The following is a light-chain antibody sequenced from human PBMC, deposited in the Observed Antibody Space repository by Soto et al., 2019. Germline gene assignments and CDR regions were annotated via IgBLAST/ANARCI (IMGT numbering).Light chain of an antibody. J-gene: IGKJ2*02. V-gene: IGKV3-20*01. Sequence: EKVLTQSPGTLSLSPGETTTLSCRASQSVSSNYLAWYQQKPGQAPRLLIYDASSRATGIPDRFRGSGSGTDFTLTISRLEPEDFAVYYCQQYGGSPPSTFGQGTKLEIK. CDR1: QSVSSNY. CDR3: QQYGGSPPST. CDR2: DAS.